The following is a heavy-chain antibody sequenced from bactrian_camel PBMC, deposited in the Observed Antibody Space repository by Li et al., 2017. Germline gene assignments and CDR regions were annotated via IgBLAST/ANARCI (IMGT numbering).Heavy chain of an antibody. Sequence: VQLVESGGGLVQPGGSLRLYCTASGYISLCMGWFRQAPGKEREGVAAIRSDGMTNHADSVKGRFTFSRDNAKNTLYLQLNNLKTEDTAMYYCTRDRGLAVPAGSSDYWAQGTQVTVS. D-gene: IGHD2*01. CDR2: IRSDGMT. V-gene: IGHV3S53*01. CDR3: TRDRGLAVPAGSSDY. CDR1: GYISLC. J-gene: IGHJ4*01.